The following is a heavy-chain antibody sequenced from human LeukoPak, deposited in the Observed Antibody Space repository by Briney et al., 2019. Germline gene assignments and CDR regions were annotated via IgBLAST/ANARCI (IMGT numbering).Heavy chain of an antibody. CDR2: IYSGDSGVSA. CDR3: ARSAARLRYYYAMDV. CDR1: GFSVSNTY. V-gene: IGHV3-53*04. Sequence: GGSLRLSCAASGFSVSNTYMSWVRQAPGKGLEWVSVIYSGDSGVSAYYADSVKGRFTISRHNSKNTLYLQMSSLRAEDTAVYFCARSAARLRYYYAMDVWGQGTTVTVCS. D-gene: IGHD6-6*01. J-gene: IGHJ6*02.